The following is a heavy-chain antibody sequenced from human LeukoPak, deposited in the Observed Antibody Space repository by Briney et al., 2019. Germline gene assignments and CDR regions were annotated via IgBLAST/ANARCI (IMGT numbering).Heavy chain of an antibody. CDR1: GYSISSGYY. CDR2: IYHSGST. Sequence: SETLSLTCTVSGYSISSGYYWGWIRQPPGKGLEWIGSIYHSGSTYYNPSLKSRVTISVDTSKNQFSLKLSSVTAADTAVYYCATPTPEFYYGSGSPGGAFDIWGQGTMVTVSS. V-gene: IGHV4-38-2*02. CDR3: ATPTPEFYYGSGSPGGAFDI. D-gene: IGHD3-10*01. J-gene: IGHJ3*02.